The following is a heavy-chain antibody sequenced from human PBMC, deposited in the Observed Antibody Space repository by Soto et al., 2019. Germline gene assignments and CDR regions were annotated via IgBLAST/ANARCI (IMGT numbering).Heavy chain of an antibody. V-gene: IGHV4-39*01. CDR1: GGSVSSSSYY. D-gene: IGHD3-9*01. CDR2: VYYSGST. Sequence: QLQLQESGPGLVKPSETLSLTCTVSGGSVSSSSYYWGWVRQPPGKGLGWIGRVYYSGSTYYNPSLESRVTISVDKSNNQFSLKLMSLSAADTAVYYCGRLEGLATISYYFDYWGQGALVTVSS. J-gene: IGHJ4*02. CDR3: GRLEGLATISYYFDY.